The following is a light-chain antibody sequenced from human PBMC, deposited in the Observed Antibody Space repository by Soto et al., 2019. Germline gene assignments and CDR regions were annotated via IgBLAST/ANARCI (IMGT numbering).Light chain of an antibody. CDR1: ESVGSNY. V-gene: IGKV3-20*01. J-gene: IGKJ2*01. Sequence: EILLTQSPGTLSLSPGEGATLSCRASESVGSNYLAWHQQKPGQAPRLLIYGASNRATGIPDRFSGSGSGTDFTLTISRLEPEDFAVYYCQQYGSSPYTFGQGTKLEIK. CDR2: GAS. CDR3: QQYGSSPYT.